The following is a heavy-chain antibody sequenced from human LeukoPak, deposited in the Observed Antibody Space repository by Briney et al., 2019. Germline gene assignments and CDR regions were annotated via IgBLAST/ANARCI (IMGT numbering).Heavy chain of an antibody. J-gene: IGHJ4*02. CDR1: GGSISSSSYY. CDR3: AKRSPYGDYASAYFDF. CDR2: ISDSGGNT. Sequence: ETLSLTCTVSGGSISSSSYYWGWIRQPPGKGLEWVSGISDSGGNTYYADSVKGRFTISRDNSKNTLFLQMNSLRAEDTAVYYCAKRSPYGDYASAYFDFWGQGTLVTVSS. V-gene: IGHV3-23*01. D-gene: IGHD4-17*01.